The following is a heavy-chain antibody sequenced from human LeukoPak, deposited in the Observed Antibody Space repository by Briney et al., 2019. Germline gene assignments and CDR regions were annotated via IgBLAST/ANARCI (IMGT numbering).Heavy chain of an antibody. CDR1: GFTFSSYW. Sequence: GGSLRLSCAASGFTFSSYWMSWVRQVPGKGLEWVANMNQDGSEKYYVDSVKGRFTISRDNAKNSLYLQMNNLRAEDTAVYYCARGGELLRPADYWGQGTLVTVFS. D-gene: IGHD1-26*01. J-gene: IGHJ4*02. V-gene: IGHV3-7*01. CDR2: MNQDGSEK. CDR3: ARGGELLRPADY.